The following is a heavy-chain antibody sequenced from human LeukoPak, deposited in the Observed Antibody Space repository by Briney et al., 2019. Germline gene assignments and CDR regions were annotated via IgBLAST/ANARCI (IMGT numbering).Heavy chain of an antibody. V-gene: IGHV3-23*01. CDR3: AKVVAEKYIVVVPANYYYYMDV. D-gene: IGHD2-2*01. J-gene: IGHJ6*03. CDR1: GFTFSSYA. CDR2: ISGSGGST. Sequence: PGGSLRLSCAASGFTFSSYAMSWVRQAPGKGLKWVSAISGSGGSTYYADSVKGRFTISRDNSKNTLYLQMNSLRAEDTAVYYCAKVVAEKYIVVVPANYYYYMDVWGKGTTVTVSS.